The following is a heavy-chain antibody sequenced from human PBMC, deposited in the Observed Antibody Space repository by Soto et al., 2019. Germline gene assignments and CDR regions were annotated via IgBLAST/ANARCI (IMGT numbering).Heavy chain of an antibody. D-gene: IGHD2-15*01. V-gene: IGHV1-46*01. Sequence: ASVKVSCKASGYIFTAYSMRWVRQAPGQGLEWMGVVNPSGGSTNYAQRFQGRITMTRDTSTSTVYMDLKFLTSEDTAVYYCAREENCSDGVCYSEYFQRWGQGTLVTVSS. J-gene: IGHJ1*01. CDR1: GYIFTAYS. CDR3: AREENCSDGVCYSEYFQR. CDR2: VNPSGGST.